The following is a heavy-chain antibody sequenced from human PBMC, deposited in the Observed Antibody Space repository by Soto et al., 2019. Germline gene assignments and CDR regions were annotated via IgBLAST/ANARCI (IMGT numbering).Heavy chain of an antibody. CDR2: ISYDGTNK. Sequence: QVQLVESGGGVVQPGRSLRLSCAASGFTFSNYDMHWVRQAPGKGLEWVASISYDGTNKYYAGSVKGRFTISRDNSKNTFYLQMTSLRPEDTAVFYCARGLQGVLDPWGQGTLVTVSS. J-gene: IGHJ5*02. CDR3: ARGLQGVLDP. CDR1: GFTFSNYD. D-gene: IGHD4-4*01. V-gene: IGHV3-30-3*01.